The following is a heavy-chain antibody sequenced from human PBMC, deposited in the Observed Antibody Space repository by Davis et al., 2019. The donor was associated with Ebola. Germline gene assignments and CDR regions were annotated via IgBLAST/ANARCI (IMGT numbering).Heavy chain of an antibody. D-gene: IGHD3-10*01. CDR2: ISSSGSTI. CDR1: GFTFSDYY. CDR3: ARVIGFGELLYYGMDV. J-gene: IGHJ6*04. Sequence: PGGSLRLSCAASGFTFSDYYMSWIRQAPGKGLEWVSYISSSGSTIYYADSVKGRFTISRDNAKNSLYLQMNSLRAEDTAVYYCARVIGFGELLYYGMDVWGKGTTVTVSS. V-gene: IGHV3-11*01.